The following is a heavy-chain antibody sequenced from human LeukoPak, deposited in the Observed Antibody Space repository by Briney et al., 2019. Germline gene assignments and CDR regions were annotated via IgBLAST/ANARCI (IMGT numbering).Heavy chain of an antibody. V-gene: IGHV1-2*02. D-gene: IGHD1-26*01. CDR1: GYTFTGYY. CDR2: INPNSGGT. Sequence: ASVKVSCKASGYTFTGYYMHWVRQAPGQGLEWMGWINPNSGGTNYAQKFQGRVTMTRDMSTNTDYMELSSLRSDDTAVYFCARDNSMGDYAWWFDPWGQGTLVTVSS. CDR3: ARDNSMGDYAWWFDP. J-gene: IGHJ5*02.